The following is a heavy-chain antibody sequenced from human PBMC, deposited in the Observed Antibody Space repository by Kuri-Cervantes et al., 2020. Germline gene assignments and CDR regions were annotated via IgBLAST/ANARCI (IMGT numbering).Heavy chain of an antibody. D-gene: IGHD3/OR15-3a*01. J-gene: IGHJ4*02. CDR1: GGSXSGYY. Sequence: SETLSLPCAVYGGSXSGYYWSWVRQPPGKGLEWIXEIYHSGSTXYNPSLKSRVTIXVDKSKNXFSLKLSSVTAAXTAMYYCVXXXTGRIDFWGQGTLVTVSS. V-gene: IGHV4-34*01. CDR2: IYHSGST. CDR3: VXXXTGRIDF.